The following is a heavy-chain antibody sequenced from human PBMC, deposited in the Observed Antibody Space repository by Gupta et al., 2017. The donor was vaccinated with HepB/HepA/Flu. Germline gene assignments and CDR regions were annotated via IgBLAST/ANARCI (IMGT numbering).Heavy chain of an antibody. D-gene: IGHD5-18*01. J-gene: IGHJ4*02. CDR3: AKDLQVDSYGVFDY. Sequence: GSNKYYADSVKGRFTISRDNSKNTLYLQMNSLRAEDTAVYYCAKDLQVDSYGVFDYWGQGTLVTVSS. CDR2: GSNK. V-gene: IGHV3-30*02.